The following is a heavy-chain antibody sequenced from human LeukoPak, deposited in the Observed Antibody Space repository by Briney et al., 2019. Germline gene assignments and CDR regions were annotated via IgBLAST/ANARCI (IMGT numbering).Heavy chain of an antibody. J-gene: IGHJ4*02. CDR2: IYYSGST. D-gene: IGHD6-13*01. V-gene: IGHV4-30-4*08. Sequence: TLSLTCTVSGGSISSGDYYWSWIRQPPGKGLEWIGYIYYSGSTYYNPSLKSRVTISVDTSKNQFSLKLSSVTAADTAVYYCARSTSAAGTFDYWGQGTLVTVSS. CDR1: GGSISSGDYY. CDR3: ARSTSAAGTFDY.